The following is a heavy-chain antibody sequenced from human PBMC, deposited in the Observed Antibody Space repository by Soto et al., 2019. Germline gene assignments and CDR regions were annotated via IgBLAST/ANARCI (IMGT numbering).Heavy chain of an antibody. CDR2: IIPMFGTP. Sequence: QVPLMQSGAEVKKPGSSVKVSRKASGGSFSSYAINWVRQAPGQGLEWMGGIIPMFGTPNYAQKFQGRVTITADESTNTAYMELGSLRSEDTAVYYCARVIGGSGWYGSFGSWGQGTLVTVSS. V-gene: IGHV1-69*01. D-gene: IGHD6-19*01. CDR3: ARVIGGSGWYGSFGS. J-gene: IGHJ4*02. CDR1: GGSFSSYA.